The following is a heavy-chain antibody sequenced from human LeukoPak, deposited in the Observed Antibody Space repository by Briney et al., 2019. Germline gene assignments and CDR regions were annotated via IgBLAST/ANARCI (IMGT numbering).Heavy chain of an antibody. CDR1: RFTFRSYA. J-gene: IGHJ4*02. V-gene: IGHV3-30*04. D-gene: IGHD2-2*01. CDR2: ISFDGTNK. Sequence: GGSLRLSCSASRFTFRSYAMHWVRQAPGKGLEWVAFISFDGTNKYYVDSVKGRLTISRDNSENTVTLQMHSLRVEDTAVYYCAREVDQYLDYWGQGTLVTVSS. CDR3: AREVDQYLDY.